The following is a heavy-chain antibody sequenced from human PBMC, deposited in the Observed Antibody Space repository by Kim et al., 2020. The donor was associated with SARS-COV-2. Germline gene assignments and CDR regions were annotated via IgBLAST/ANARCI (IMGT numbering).Heavy chain of an antibody. Sequence: GGSLRLSCAASGFTFSSYGMHWVRQAPGKGLEWVAVISYDGSNKYYADSVKGRFTISRDNSKNTLYLQMNSLRAEDTAVYYCARQKPTRYFDYWGQGTLVTVSS. CDR1: GFTFSSYG. CDR3: ARQKPTRYFDY. V-gene: IGHV3-30*03. J-gene: IGHJ4*02. CDR2: ISYDGSNK. D-gene: IGHD1-1*01.